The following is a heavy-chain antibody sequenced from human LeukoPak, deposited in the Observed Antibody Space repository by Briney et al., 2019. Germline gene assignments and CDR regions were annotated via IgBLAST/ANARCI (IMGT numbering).Heavy chain of an antibody. CDR2: IYYSGST. CDR3: ATSYSSGWSYYYMDV. Sequence: SETLSLTCTVSGGSISSYYWSWIRQPPGKGLEWIGYIYYSGSTNYNPSLKSRVTISVDTSKNQFSLKLSSVTAADTAVYYCATSYSSGWSYYYMDVWGKGTTVTVSS. J-gene: IGHJ6*03. CDR1: GGSISSYY. D-gene: IGHD6-19*01. V-gene: IGHV4-59*01.